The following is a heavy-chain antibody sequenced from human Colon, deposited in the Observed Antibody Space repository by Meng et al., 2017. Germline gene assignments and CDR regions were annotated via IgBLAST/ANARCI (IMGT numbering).Heavy chain of an antibody. Sequence: ASVKVSCKASGYTFTSYYMHWVRQAPGQGLEWMGIINPSGGTTTYAQKFQGGLTLTSDTFTSTVYMELSRLTSEDTAVYYFARDLVGYDAFDIWGQGTLVTVSS. CDR3: ARDLVGYDAFDI. CDR1: GYTFTSYY. D-gene: IGHD3-22*01. CDR2: INPSGGTT. V-gene: IGHV1-46*01. J-gene: IGHJ3*02.